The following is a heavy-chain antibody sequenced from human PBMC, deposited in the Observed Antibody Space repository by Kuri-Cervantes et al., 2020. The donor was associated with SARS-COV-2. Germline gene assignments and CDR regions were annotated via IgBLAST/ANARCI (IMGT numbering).Heavy chain of an antibody. CDR1: GLTFSYYS. J-gene: IGHJ4*02. Sequence: ESLKISCRDSGLTFSYYSMNWVRQAPGKGLEWIGEINHSGSTNYNPSLKSRVTISVDTSKNQFSLKLSSVTAADTAVYYCARGGFRIAARHFDYWGQGTLVTVSS. V-gene: IGHV4-34*01. CDR3: ARGGFRIAARHFDY. D-gene: IGHD6-6*01. CDR2: INHSGST.